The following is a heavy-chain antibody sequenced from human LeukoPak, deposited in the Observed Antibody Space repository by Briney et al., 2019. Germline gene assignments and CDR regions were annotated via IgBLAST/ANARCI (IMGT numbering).Heavy chain of an antibody. CDR3: ARSAGGNYFDY. CDR2: ISSGTNYI. CDR1: GFTFANYN. Sequence: GGSLRLSCAASGFTFANYNMNWVRQAPGKGLEWVSSISSGTNYIFEADSVKGRFTVTKDTALNSLSLQMNSLRADDTAVYYCARSAGGNYFDYWDQGTLATVSS. J-gene: IGHJ4*02. V-gene: IGHV3-21*01. D-gene: IGHD2-8*02.